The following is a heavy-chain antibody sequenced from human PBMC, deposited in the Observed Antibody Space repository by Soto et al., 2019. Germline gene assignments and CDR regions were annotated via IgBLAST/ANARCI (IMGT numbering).Heavy chain of an antibody. V-gene: IGHV4-34*01. J-gene: IGHJ4*02. CDR3: AIRRTKYDPPAFDD. Sequence: SSETLSLTCAVYGGSFSGYYWSWIRQPPGKGLEWIGEINHSGSTNYNPSLKSRVTISVDTSKNQFSLKLSSVTAADTAVYYCAIRRTKYDPPAFDDRGQGTLVTVAS. CDR1: GGSFSGYY. D-gene: IGHD3-3*01. CDR2: INHSGST.